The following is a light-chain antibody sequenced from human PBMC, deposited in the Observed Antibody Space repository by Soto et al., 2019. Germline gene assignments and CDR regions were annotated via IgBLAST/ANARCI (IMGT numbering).Light chain of an antibody. Sequence: QSVLTQPASVSGSPGQSITISCTGSSSDVGGYNYVSWYQQHPGKAPKLMIYDVSNRPSGVSNRFSGSKSGNTASLTISGFQAEDEADYHCSSYTSSNMGVFGTGTKVTVL. CDR3: SSYTSSNMGV. CDR1: SSDVGGYNY. V-gene: IGLV2-14*03. J-gene: IGLJ1*01. CDR2: DVS.